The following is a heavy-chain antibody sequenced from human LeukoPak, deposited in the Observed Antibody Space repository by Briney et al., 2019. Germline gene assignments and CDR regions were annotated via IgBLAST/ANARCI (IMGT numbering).Heavy chain of an antibody. D-gene: IGHD6-19*01. Sequence: GESLKISCKGSGYSSTNYWIGWVRQMPGKGLEWMGFIYLGDSDTRYSPSFQGQVTISADKSITTAYLQWSSLKASDTAIYYCARHPSYTSGWPLDYWGQGTLVTVSS. V-gene: IGHV5-51*01. CDR2: IYLGDSDT. CDR3: ARHPSYTSGWPLDY. CDR1: GYSSTNYW. J-gene: IGHJ4*02.